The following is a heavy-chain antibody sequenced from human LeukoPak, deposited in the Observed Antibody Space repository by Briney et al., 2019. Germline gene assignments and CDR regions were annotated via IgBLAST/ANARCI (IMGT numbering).Heavy chain of an antibody. CDR3: ARPNDYGGNLYYFDY. CDR2: INHSGST. D-gene: IGHD4-23*01. J-gene: IGHJ4*02. Sequence: PSETLSLTCAVYGGSFSGYYWSWIRQPPGKGLEWIGEINHSGSTNYNPSLESRVTISVDTSKNQFSLKLSSVTAADTAVYYCARPNDYGGNLYYFDYWGQGTLVTVSS. CDR1: GGSFSGYY. V-gene: IGHV4-34*01.